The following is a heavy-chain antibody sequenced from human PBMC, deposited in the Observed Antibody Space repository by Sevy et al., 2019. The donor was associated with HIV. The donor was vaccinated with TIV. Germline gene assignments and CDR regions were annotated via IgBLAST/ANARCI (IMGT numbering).Heavy chain of an antibody. J-gene: IGHJ6*03. CDR1: GFTFSSYW. V-gene: IGHV3-7*01. CDR3: ARDSQNIVVVPAATINYYYSYYMDV. CDR2: IKQDGSER. D-gene: IGHD2-2*01. Sequence: GGSLRLSCAASGFTFSSYWMSWVRQAPGKGLEWVANIKQDGSERYYEDSVKGRFTISRDNTKNSLYLQMNSLRVDDTAVYYCARDSQNIVVVPAATINYYYSYYMDVWGKGTTVTVSS.